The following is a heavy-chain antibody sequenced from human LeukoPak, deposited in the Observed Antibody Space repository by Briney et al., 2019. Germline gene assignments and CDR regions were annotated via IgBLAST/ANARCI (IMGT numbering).Heavy chain of an antibody. CDR2: INHSGST. CDR3: ARGVGSSWYGMTRDY. V-gene: IGHV4-34*01. J-gene: IGHJ4*02. Sequence: PSETLSLTCAVYGGSFSGYYWSWIRQPPRKGLEWIGEINHSGSTNYNPSLKSRVTISVDTSKNQFSLKLSSVTAADTAVYYCARGVGSSWYGMTRDYWGQGTLVTVSS. D-gene: IGHD6-13*01. CDR1: GGSFSGYY.